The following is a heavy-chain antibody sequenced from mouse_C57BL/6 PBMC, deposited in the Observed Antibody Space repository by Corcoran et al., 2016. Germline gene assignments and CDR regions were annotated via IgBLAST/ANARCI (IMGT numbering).Heavy chain of an antibody. D-gene: IGHD2-1*01. CDR3: AIYGNYAMDY. CDR2: IYPGSGNT. Sequence: QVQLQQSGPELVMPGASVKISCKASGYSFTSYYIHWVKQRPGQGLEWIGWIYPGSGNTKYNEKFKGKATLTADTSSSTAYMQLSSLTSEDSAVYYCAIYGNYAMDYWGQGTSVTVSS. V-gene: IGHV1-66*01. CDR1: GYSFTSYY. J-gene: IGHJ4*01.